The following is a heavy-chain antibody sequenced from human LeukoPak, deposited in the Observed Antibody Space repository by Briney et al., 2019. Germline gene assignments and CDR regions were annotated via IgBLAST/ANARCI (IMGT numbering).Heavy chain of an antibody. CDR1: GYTFTSYG. CDR2: ISAYNGNT. D-gene: IGHD3-9*01. CDR3: ARHDYDILTGYYPHYGMDV. V-gene: IGHV1-18*01. J-gene: IGHJ6*02. Sequence: ASEKVSCKASGYTFTSYGISWVRQAPGQGLEWMGWISAYNGNTNYAQKLQGRVTMTTDTSTSTAYMELRSLRSDDTAVYYCARHDYDILTGYYPHYGMDVWGQGTTVTVPS.